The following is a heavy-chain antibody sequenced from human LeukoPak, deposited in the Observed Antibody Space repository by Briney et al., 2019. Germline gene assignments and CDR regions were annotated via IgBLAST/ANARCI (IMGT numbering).Heavy chain of an antibody. CDR1: GGSISSYY. Sequence: PSETLSLTCTVSGGSISSYYWSWIRQPPGKGLEWIGYIYYSGTTNYNPSLKSRVTISVDSSKNQFSLKLSSVTAADTALYYCAKEYSSSWYLDYWGQGTLVTVSS. V-gene: IGHV4-59*01. CDR3: AKEYSSSWYLDY. CDR2: IYYSGTT. J-gene: IGHJ4*02. D-gene: IGHD6-13*01.